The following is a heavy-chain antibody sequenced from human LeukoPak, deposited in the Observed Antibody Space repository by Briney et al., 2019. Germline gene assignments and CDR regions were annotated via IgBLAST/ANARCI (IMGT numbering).Heavy chain of an antibody. CDR1: GGSISSSNW. CDR3: AARYFDWLLSPYYYGMDV. V-gene: IGHV4-4*02. D-gene: IGHD3-9*01. J-gene: IGHJ6*04. Sequence: SETLSLTCAVSGGSISSSNWWSWVRQPPGKGPEWIGEVYHSGSTNYNPSLKSRVTISVDKSKNQFSLKLSSVTAADTAVYYCAARYFDWLLSPYYYGMDVWGKGTTVTVSS. CDR2: VYHSGST.